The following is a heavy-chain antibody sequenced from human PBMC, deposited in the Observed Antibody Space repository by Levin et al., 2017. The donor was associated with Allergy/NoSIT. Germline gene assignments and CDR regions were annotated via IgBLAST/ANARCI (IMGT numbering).Heavy chain of an antibody. V-gene: IGHV1-69*06. D-gene: IGHD2-2*01. Sequence: SVKVSCKASGGTFSSYAISWVRQAPGQGLEWMGGIIPIFGTANYAQKFQGRVTITADKSTSTAYMELSSLRSEDTAVYYCARGYCSSTSCYGYISAFDIWGQGTMVTVSS. CDR1: GGTFSSYA. J-gene: IGHJ3*02. CDR2: IIPIFGTA. CDR3: ARGYCSSTSCYGYISAFDI.